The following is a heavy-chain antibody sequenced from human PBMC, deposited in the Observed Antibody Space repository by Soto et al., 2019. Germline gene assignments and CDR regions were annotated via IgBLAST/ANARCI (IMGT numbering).Heavy chain of an antibody. CDR3: VAGRWELLGYFDY. Sequence: PGGSLRLSCAASGFTFSSYGMHWVRQAPGKGLEWVAVIWYDGSNKYYADSVKGRFTISRDNSKNTLYLQMNSLRAEDTAVYYCVAGRWELLGYFDYWGQGTLVTVSS. V-gene: IGHV3-33*01. J-gene: IGHJ4*02. CDR2: IWYDGSNK. CDR1: GFTFSSYG. D-gene: IGHD1-26*01.